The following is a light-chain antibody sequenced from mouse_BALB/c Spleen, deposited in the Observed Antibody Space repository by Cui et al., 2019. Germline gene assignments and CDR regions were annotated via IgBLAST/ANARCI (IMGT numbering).Light chain of an antibody. CDR3: QQHYSTPYT. V-gene: IGKV6-17*01. J-gene: IGKJ2*01. CDR2: SAS. Sequence: DIVMTQSHKFMFTSVGDRVSITCKASQDVSTAVAWYQQKPGQSPKLLIYSASYRYTGVPDRFTGSGSGTDFTFIISSVQAEDLAVYYCQQHYSTPYTFGGGTKLEIK. CDR1: QDVSTA.